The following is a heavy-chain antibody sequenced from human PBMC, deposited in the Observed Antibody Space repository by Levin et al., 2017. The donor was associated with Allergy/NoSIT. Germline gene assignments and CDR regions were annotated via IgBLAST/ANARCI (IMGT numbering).Heavy chain of an antibody. D-gene: IGHD3-3*01. J-gene: IGHJ4*02. CDR3: ARYYGFWSGNYFDY. Sequence: SETLSLTCTVSGGSINSYFWSWIRQPPGKGLEWIGDISYSGSTNYNPSFKSRVTISVDTSKKQFSLKLNSVTAADTAVYYCARYYGFWSGNYFDYGGQGNLVTVSS. CDR1: GGSINSYF. V-gene: IGHV4-59*01. CDR2: ISYSGST.